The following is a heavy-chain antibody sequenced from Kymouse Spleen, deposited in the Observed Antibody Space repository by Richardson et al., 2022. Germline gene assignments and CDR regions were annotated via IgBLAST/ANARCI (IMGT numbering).Heavy chain of an antibody. J-gene: IGHJ4*02. D-gene: IGHD6-19*01. CDR2: IYSGGST. Sequence: EVQLVESGGGLIQPGGSLRLSCAASGFTVSSNYMSWVRQAPGKGLEWVSVIYSGGSTYYADSVKGRFTISRDNSKNTLYLQMNSLRAEDTAVYYCARDSLVWGIAVAGSFDYWGQGTLVTVSS. CDR1: GFTVSSNY. CDR3: ARDSLVWGIAVAGSFDY. V-gene: IGHV3-53*01.